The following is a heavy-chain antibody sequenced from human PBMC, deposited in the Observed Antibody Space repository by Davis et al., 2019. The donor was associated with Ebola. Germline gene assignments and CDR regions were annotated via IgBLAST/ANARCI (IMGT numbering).Heavy chain of an antibody. D-gene: IGHD4-17*01. CDR2: IKPDGSEK. Sequence: PGKSLKISCAASGFTFSHYWMSWVRQVPGKGLEWVANIKPDGSEKYYVDSVKGRFTISRDNAKNSLYLQMNTLRAEDAAVYYCALTTVTAHNFDYWGQGTLVIVSS. CDR3: ALTTVTAHNFDY. J-gene: IGHJ4*02. V-gene: IGHV3-7*01. CDR1: GFTFSHYW.